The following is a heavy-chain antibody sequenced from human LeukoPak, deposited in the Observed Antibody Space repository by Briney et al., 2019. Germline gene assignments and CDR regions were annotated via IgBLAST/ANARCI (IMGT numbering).Heavy chain of an antibody. CDR2: IWYDGSNK. CDR1: GFTFSSYG. J-gene: IGHJ4*02. V-gene: IGHV3-33*01. Sequence: PGRSLRLSCAASGFTFSSYGMHWVRQAPGKGLEWVAVIWYDGSNKYYADSVKGRFTISRDNAKNSLYLQLNSLRAEDTAVYYCARDALLCGSASCYNLFDYWGQGTLVTVSS. D-gene: IGHD2-2*02. CDR3: ARDALLCGSASCYNLFDY.